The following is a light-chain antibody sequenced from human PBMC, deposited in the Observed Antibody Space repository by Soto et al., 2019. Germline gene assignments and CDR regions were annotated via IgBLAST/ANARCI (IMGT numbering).Light chain of an antibody. CDR1: SSDVGGYNY. CDR2: EVS. CDR3: SSYTSSSTLV. V-gene: IGLV2-14*01. J-gene: IGLJ2*01. Sequence: QSALTQPASVSGSPGQSITISCTGTSSDVGGYNYVPWYQQHPGKAPKLMIYEVSNRPSGVSNRFSGSKSGNTASLTISGLQVEDEADYYCSSYTSSSTLVFGGGTKVTVL.